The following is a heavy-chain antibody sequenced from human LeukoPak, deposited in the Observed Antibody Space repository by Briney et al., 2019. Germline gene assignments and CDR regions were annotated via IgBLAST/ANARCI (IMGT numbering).Heavy chain of an antibody. J-gene: IGHJ4*02. V-gene: IGHV3-64*01. Sequence: PGGSLRLSCAASGFTFSSYAMHWVRQAPGKGLEYVSAISSNGGSTYYANSVKGRFTISRDNSKNTLYLQMGSLRAEDMAVYYCARGRYYDSSGYYDYWGQGTLVTVSS. CDR1: GFTFSSYA. D-gene: IGHD3-22*01. CDR3: ARGRYYDSSGYYDY. CDR2: ISSNGGST.